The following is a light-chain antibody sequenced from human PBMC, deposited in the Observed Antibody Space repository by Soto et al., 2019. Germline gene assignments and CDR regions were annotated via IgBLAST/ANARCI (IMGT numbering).Light chain of an antibody. CDR2: DSS. CDR3: QQRSNWGMYT. CDR1: QSVGSY. V-gene: IGKV3-11*01. Sequence: EILLTQSPVTLSLSPGERATPSCRASQSVGSYLAWYQQKPGQAPRLLIYDSSIRVTGIPARFSGSGSGTDFTPTINSLEPEDFAVYYCQQRSNWGMYTFGQGTRLEI. J-gene: IGKJ2*01.